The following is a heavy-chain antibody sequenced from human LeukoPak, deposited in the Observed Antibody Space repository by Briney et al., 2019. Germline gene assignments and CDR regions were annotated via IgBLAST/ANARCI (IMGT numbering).Heavy chain of an antibody. Sequence: GGSLRLSCAASGFTVSSNYMSCVRQAPGKGLEWVSVIYSGGSTYYADSVKGRFTISRDNSKNTLYLQMNSLRAEDTAVYFCARAEGYSSAFYFVYWGQGTLVTVSS. CDR1: GFTVSSNY. D-gene: IGHD5-18*01. CDR2: IYSGGST. CDR3: ARAEGYSSAFYFVY. V-gene: IGHV3-66*01. J-gene: IGHJ4*02.